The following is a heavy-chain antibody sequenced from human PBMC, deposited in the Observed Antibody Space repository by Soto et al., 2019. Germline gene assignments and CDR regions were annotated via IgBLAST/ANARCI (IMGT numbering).Heavy chain of an antibody. CDR1: GGTFSSYA. CDR3: ARGGYDSSGYYYYY. CDR2: ILPIFGTA. D-gene: IGHD3-22*01. Sequence: QVQLVQSGAEVKKPGSSVKVSCKASGGTFSSYAISWVRQAPGQGLEWMGGILPIFGTANYAQKFQGRVTXXAXEXXSTAYMELSSLRSEDTAVYYCARGGYDSSGYYYYYWGQGTLVTVSS. J-gene: IGHJ4*02. V-gene: IGHV1-69*12.